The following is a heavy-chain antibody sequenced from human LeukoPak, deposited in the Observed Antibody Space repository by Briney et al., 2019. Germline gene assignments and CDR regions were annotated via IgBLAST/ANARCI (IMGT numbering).Heavy chain of an antibody. CDR2: INPRGGYT. CDR3: ARDRRELEISIFGVETDY. Sequence: ASVKVSCKASGHTFIAYYMHWVRQAPGQGLEWMGVINPRGGYTNYAQQFQGRVTMTRDTSTRTVYMDLSSLTSEDTAVYYCARDRRELEISIFGVETDYWGQGTLVTVSS. CDR1: GHTFIAYY. D-gene: IGHD3-3*01. J-gene: IGHJ4*02. V-gene: IGHV1-46*01.